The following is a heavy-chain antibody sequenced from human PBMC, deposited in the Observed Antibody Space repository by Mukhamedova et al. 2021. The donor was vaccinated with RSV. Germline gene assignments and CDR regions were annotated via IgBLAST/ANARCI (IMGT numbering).Heavy chain of an antibody. CDR3: TAAESLDH. J-gene: IGHJ4*01. Sequence: GLNVASAWMNWVRQAPMKGLEWVGRIRGSTAGGSVEYAAPVQGRFIISRDDSKNTLYLQMNGLKNEDTAVFYCTAAESLDHWGLGTL. V-gene: IGHV3-15*07. D-gene: IGHD6-25*01. CDR1: GLNVASAW. CDR2: IRGSTAGGSV.